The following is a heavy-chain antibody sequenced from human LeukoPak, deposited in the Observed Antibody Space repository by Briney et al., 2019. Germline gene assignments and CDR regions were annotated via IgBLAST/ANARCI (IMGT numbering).Heavy chain of an antibody. J-gene: IGHJ4*02. CDR1: GGTFSSYA. D-gene: IGHD1-1*01. CDR2: INPNSGGT. V-gene: IGHV1-2*02. CDR3: ARDRKVQLDGRLSY. Sequence: ASVKVSCKASGGTFSSYAISWVRQAPGQGLEWMGWINPNSGGTNYAQKFQGRVTMTRDTSISTAYMELSRLRSDDTAVYYCARDRKVQLDGRLSYWGQGTLVTVSS.